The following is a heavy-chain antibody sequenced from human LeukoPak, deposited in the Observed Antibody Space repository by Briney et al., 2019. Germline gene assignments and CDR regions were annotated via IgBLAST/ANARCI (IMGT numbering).Heavy chain of an antibody. CDR1: GFTFSSYG. J-gene: IGHJ4*02. CDR2: IRYDGSNK. D-gene: IGHD3-3*01. V-gene: IGHV3-30*02. CDR3: AKDLQIFGVVISPLDY. Sequence: PGGSLRLSCAASGFTFSSYGMHWVRQAPGKGLEWVAFIRYDGSNKYYADSVKGRFTISRDNSKNTLYLQMDSLRAEDTAVYYCAKDLQIFGVVISPLDYWGQGTLVTVSS.